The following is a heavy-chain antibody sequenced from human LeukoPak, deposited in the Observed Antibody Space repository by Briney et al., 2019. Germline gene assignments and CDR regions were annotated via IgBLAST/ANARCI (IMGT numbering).Heavy chain of an antibody. Sequence: SGGSLRLSCAASGFTFSSYDMSWVRQAPGEGLEWVSVIFAGGGTTYYADSVKGRFTISRDNSKNTLYLQMNSLRAEDTALYYCVKDRSDNSSWYLGDYWGQGTLVAVSS. CDR3: VKDRSDNSSWYLGDY. CDR2: IFAGGGTT. J-gene: IGHJ4*02. V-gene: IGHV3-23*01. CDR1: GFTFSSYD. D-gene: IGHD6-13*01.